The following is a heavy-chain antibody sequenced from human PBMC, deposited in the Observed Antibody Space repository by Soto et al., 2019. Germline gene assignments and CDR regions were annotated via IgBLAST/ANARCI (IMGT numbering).Heavy chain of an antibody. CDR3: ARVPFTIFGVVDAFDI. Sequence: SETLSLTCTVSGGSISSSSYYWGWIRQPPGKGLEWIGSIYYSGSTYYNPSLKSRVTISVDTSKNHFSLKLSSVTAAATAVYYCARVPFTIFGVVDAFDIWGQGTMVTVSS. CDR1: GGSISSSSYY. J-gene: IGHJ3*02. D-gene: IGHD3-3*01. CDR2: IYYSGST. V-gene: IGHV4-39*07.